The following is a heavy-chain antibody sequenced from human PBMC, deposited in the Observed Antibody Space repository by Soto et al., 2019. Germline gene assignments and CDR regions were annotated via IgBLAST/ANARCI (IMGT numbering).Heavy chain of an antibody. V-gene: IGHV4-59*01. Sequence: SETLSLTRTVSGGSISSYYWSWIRQPPGKGLEWIGYIYYSGSTNYNPSLKSRVTISVDTSKNQFSLKLSSVTAADTAVYYCARVRQLVRNDYYYYYYMDVWGKGTTVTVSS. D-gene: IGHD6-13*01. CDR3: ARVRQLVRNDYYYYYYMDV. CDR2: IYYSGST. J-gene: IGHJ6*03. CDR1: GGSISSYY.